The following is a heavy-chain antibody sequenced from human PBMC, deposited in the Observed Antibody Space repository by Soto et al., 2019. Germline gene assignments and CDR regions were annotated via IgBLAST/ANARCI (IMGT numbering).Heavy chain of an antibody. V-gene: IGHV1-69*06. CDR2: IIPIFGTA. CDR1: GGTFSSYA. J-gene: IGHJ5*02. CDR3: ARDYDSDNWFDP. Sequence: SVKVSCKASGGTFSSYAISWVRQAPGQGLEWMGGIIPIFGTANYAQKFQGRVTITADKSTSTAYMELSSLRSEDTAVYYCARDYDSDNWFDPWGQGTLVTVSS. D-gene: IGHD3-3*01.